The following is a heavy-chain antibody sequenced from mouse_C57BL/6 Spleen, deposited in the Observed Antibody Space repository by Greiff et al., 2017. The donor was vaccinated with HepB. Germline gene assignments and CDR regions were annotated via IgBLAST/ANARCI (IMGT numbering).Heavy chain of an antibody. CDR3: ARGEEGLHYAMDY. J-gene: IGHJ4*01. D-gene: IGHD2-10*01. V-gene: IGHV5-17*01. CDR2: ISSGSSTI. Sequence: EVKLMESGGGLVKPGGSLKLSCAASGFTFSDYGMHWVRQAPEKGLEWVAYISSGSSTIYYADTVKGRFTISRDNAKNTLFLQMTSLRSEDTAMYYCARGEEGLHYAMDYWGQGTSVTVSS. CDR1: GFTFSDYG.